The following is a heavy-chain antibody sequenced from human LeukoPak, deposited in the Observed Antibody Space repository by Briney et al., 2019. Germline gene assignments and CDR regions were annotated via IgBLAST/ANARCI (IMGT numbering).Heavy chain of an antibody. CDR2: IASDGSST. D-gene: IGHD3-10*01. CDR1: GFAFSSYW. CDR3: ARDSNSYGSGATIDY. Sequence: PGGSLRLSCAASGFAFSSYWMNWVRQAPGKGLVWVSRIASDGSSTTYADSVKGRFSISRDNAKNTLYLQMNSLRVEDTAVYYCARDSNSYGSGATIDYWGQGTLVTVSS. V-gene: IGHV3-74*01. J-gene: IGHJ4*02.